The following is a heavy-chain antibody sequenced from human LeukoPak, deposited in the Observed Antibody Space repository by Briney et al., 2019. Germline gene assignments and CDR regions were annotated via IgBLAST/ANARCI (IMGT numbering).Heavy chain of an antibody. D-gene: IGHD6-19*01. J-gene: IGHJ4*02. V-gene: IGHV4-34*01. CDR1: GGSFSGYY. Sequence: SETLSLTCAVYGGSFSGYYWSWIRQPPGKGLEWIGEIYHSGSTNYNPSLKSRVTISVDKSKNQFSLKLSSVTAADTAVYYCASAVAGTLDYWGQGTLVTVSS. CDR3: ASAVAGTLDY. CDR2: IYHSGST.